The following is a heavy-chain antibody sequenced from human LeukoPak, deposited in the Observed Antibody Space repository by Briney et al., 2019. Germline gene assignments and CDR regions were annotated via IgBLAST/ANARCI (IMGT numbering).Heavy chain of an antibody. J-gene: IGHJ6*02. CDR1: GFTSSSYA. Sequence: PGGSLRLSCAASGFTSSSYAMSWVRQAPGKGLEWVSAISGSGGSTYYADSVKGRFTISRDNSKNTLYLQMNSLRAEDTAVYYCARDRYYDFWSGYYYYYYGMDVWGQGTTVTVSS. V-gene: IGHV3-23*01. CDR2: ISGSGGST. D-gene: IGHD3-3*01. CDR3: ARDRYYDFWSGYYYYYYGMDV.